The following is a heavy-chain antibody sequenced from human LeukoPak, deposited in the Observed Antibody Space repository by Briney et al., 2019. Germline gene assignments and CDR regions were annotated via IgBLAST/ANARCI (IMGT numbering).Heavy chain of an antibody. CDR2: ISGSGGST. Sequence: SGGSLRLSCAASGFTFSSYAMSWVRQAPGKGLEWVSAISGSGGSTYYADSVKGRFTISRDNSKNTLYLQMNTLRAEDTAVYYCARGHISVAAHDDAFDVWGQGTMDTVSS. J-gene: IGHJ3*01. V-gene: IGHV3-23*01. D-gene: IGHD6-19*01. CDR3: ARGHISVAAHDDAFDV. CDR1: GFTFSSYA.